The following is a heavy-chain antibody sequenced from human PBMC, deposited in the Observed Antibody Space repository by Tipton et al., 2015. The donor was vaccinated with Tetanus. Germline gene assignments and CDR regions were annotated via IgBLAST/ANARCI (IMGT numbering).Heavy chain of an antibody. Sequence: TLSLTCTVSGGSISSSSYYWGWIRQPPGKGLEWIGSIYYSGSTYYNLSLKSRVTISVDTSKNQFSLKLSSVTAADTAVYYCASPYGDYVWYFDLWGRGTLVTVSS. J-gene: IGHJ2*01. V-gene: IGHV4-39*01. CDR1: GGSISSSSYY. D-gene: IGHD4-17*01. CDR2: IYYSGST. CDR3: ASPYGDYVWYFDL.